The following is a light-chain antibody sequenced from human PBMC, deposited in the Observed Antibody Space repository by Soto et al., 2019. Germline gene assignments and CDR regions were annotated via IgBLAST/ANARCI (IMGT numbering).Light chain of an antibody. Sequence: DIQMTQSPSSLSASVEDRVIITCRASQSISNHLNWYQQKPGKAPKLLIFAASSLQSGVPSRFSGSRSGPDFTLTISSLQHEDFGTYYCQQSYSSPPTLGQGTKVDIK. CDR3: QQSYSSPPT. V-gene: IGKV1-39*01. J-gene: IGKJ1*01. CDR1: QSISNH. CDR2: AAS.